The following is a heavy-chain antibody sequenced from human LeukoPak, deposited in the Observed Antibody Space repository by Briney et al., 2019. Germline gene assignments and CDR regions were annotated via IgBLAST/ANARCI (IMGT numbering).Heavy chain of an antibody. D-gene: IGHD3-10*01. CDR1: GFSLSVLS. Sequence: GASVKVSCKISGFSLSVLSIHWMRQAPGKGLEWVGGIRPETGEPIFAQKFRGRVTITEDTFTDTGHLELRGLTSEDTAVYYCSTDSGRSYFYFDFWGQGTLVTVSS. V-gene: IGHV1-24*01. CDR2: IRPETGEP. CDR3: STDSGRSYFYFDF. J-gene: IGHJ4*02.